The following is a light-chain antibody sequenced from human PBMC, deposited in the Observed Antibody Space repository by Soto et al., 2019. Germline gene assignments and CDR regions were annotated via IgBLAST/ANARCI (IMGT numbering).Light chain of an antibody. V-gene: IGKV3-20*01. CDR3: QQYTDWPLT. Sequence: VITQSPATLSVSPGERATLSCRASQSITSTYLAWYQQKPGQAPRLLIYGVSSRATGVPDRFSGSGSGTDFTLTVSRLEPEDFAVYYCQQYTDWPLTFGQGTKVDIK. CDR1: QSITSTY. J-gene: IGKJ1*01. CDR2: GVS.